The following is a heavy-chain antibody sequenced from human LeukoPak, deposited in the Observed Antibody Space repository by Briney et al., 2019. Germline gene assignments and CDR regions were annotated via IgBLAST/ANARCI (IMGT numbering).Heavy chain of an antibody. CDR2: IYYSGST. V-gene: IGHV4-59*08. CDR3: ARGYYGSGTSYYYYYYGMDV. CDR1: GGSISSYY. D-gene: IGHD3-10*01. Sequence: PSETLSLTCTVSGGSISSYYWSWIRQPPGEGLEWIGYIYYSGSTNYNPSLKSRVTISVDTSKNQFSLKLSSVTAADTAVYYCARGYYGSGTSYYYYYYGMDVWGQGTTVTVSS. J-gene: IGHJ6*02.